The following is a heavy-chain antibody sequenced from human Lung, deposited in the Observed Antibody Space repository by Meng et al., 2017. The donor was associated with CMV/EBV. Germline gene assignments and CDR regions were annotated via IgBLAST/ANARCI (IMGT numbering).Heavy chain of an antibody. V-gene: IGHV1-69*02. J-gene: IGHJ4*02. CDR3: ARRRNSSSWYY. D-gene: IGHD6-13*01. CDR1: GGTFSSYT. CDR2: IIPILGIA. Sequence: SXXVFCKASGGTFSSYTISWVRQAPGQGLEWMGRIIPILGIANYAQKFQGRVTITADKSTSTAYMELSSLRSEDTAVYYCARRRNSSSWYYWGQGTLVTVSS.